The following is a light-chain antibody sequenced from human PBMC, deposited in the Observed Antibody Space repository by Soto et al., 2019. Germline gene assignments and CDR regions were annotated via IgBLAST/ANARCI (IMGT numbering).Light chain of an antibody. V-gene: IGKV3-11*01. J-gene: IGKJ2*02. CDR1: QSVATM. Sequence: EIVLTQSPATLSLSAGERVTLSCRSSQSVATMVAWYQQHVCRTPRLLIYETSSRATGAPARFSGSGSGTDFTLTCSRLEPEEFAICFCQGRSDWAPFKCTLGQGTKLAVK. CDR3: QGRSDWAPFKCT. CDR2: ETS.